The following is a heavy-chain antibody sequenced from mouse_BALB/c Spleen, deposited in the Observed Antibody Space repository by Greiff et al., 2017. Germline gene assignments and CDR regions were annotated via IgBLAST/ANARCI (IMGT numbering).Heavy chain of an antibody. D-gene: IGHD2-4*01. CDR2: ISSGGST. J-gene: IGHJ4*01. CDR3: ARALSTMIMDY. V-gene: IGHV5-6-5*01. CDR1: GFTFSSYA. Sequence: EVQLVESGGGLVKPGGSLKLSCAASGFTFSSYAMSWVRQTPEKRLEWVASISSGGSTYYPDSVKGRFTISRDNARNILYLQMSSLRSEDTAMYYCARALSTMIMDYWGQGTSVTVSS.